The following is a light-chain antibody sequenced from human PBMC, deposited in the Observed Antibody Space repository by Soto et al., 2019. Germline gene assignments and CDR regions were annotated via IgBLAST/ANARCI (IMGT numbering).Light chain of an antibody. CDR1: RGHSNYA. Sequence: QSVLTQSPSASASLGASVKLTCTLSRGHSNYAIAWHQQQPEKGPRFSMKVDSDGSHTKGGDIPDRFSGSSSGAERYLIISRLQYEDEADYYCQTWGTGTRVFGGGTKVTVL. CDR2: VDSDGSH. V-gene: IGLV4-69*01. CDR3: QTWGTGTRV. J-gene: IGLJ3*02.